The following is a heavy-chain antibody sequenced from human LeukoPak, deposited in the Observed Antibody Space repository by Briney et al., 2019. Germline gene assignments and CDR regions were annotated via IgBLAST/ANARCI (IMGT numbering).Heavy chain of an antibody. CDR2: IKSKTDGGTT. V-gene: IGHV3-15*01. J-gene: IGHJ6*02. CDR3: AKHSLPWMDGMDV. Sequence: GGSLRLSCAASGFTFSNAWMSWVRQAPGKGLEWVGRIKSKTDGGTTDYAAPVKGRFTISRDDSKNTLYLQMNSLKTEDTAVYYCAKHSLPWMDGMDVWGQGTTVTVSS. D-gene: IGHD1-1*01. CDR1: GFTFSNAW.